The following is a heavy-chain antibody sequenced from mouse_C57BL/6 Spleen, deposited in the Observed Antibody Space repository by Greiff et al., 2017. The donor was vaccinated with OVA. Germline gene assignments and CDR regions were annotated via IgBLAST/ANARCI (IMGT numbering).Heavy chain of an antibody. CDR3: ARGGGNWYFDV. Sequence: VQLQQPGAELVMPGASVKLSCKASGYTFTSYWMHWVKQRPGQGLEWIGEIDPSDSYTNYNQKFKGKSTLTVDKSSSTAYMRLSRLTSEDSAVYYCARGGGNWYFDVWGTGTTVTVSS. J-gene: IGHJ1*03. CDR2: IDPSDSYT. CDR1: GYTFTSYW. V-gene: IGHV1-69*01.